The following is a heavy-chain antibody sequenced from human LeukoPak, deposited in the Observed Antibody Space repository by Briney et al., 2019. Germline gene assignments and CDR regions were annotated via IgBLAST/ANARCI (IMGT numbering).Heavy chain of an antibody. CDR1: GYRFTSYW. CDR2: IDPSDSYT. V-gene: IGHV5-10-1*01. D-gene: IGHD5-12*01. Sequence: LGESLKISCKGSGYRFTSYWISWVRQMPGKGLERLGRIDPSDSYTNYSPSFQGHVTISADKSISTAYLQWSSLKASDTAMYYCARQYSGYDSWFDPWGQGTLVTVSS. J-gene: IGHJ5*02. CDR3: ARQYSGYDSWFDP.